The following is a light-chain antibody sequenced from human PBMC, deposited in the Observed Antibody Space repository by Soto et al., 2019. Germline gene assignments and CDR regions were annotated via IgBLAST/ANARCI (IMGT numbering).Light chain of an antibody. CDR1: SSDVGGYNF. CDR2: DVN. J-gene: IGLJ1*01. V-gene: IGLV2-14*03. CDR3: CSYTSSSTHV. Sequence: QSALTQPASVSGSPGQSITISCTGTSSDVGGYNFVSWYQQHPGKVPKLMIFDVNRRPSGVSDRFSGSKSGNTASLTISGLQAADEGDYYCCSYTSSSTHVCGSGTKLTVL.